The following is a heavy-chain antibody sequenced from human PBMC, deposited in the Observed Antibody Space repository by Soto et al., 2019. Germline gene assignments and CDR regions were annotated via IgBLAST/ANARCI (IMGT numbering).Heavy chain of an antibody. CDR3: ARSDSEVPYYGMDV. D-gene: IGHD1-1*01. Sequence: QVQLVQSGKEVVKPGASVKVSCQASGYTFNTYGISWVRQAPGHGLEWMGWISAYNDNTKYAQNLQGRVTMTTDTPTSSAYVELRSLRSDDTAVFYCARSDSEVPYYGMDVWGQATTVTVSS. J-gene: IGHJ6*02. CDR1: GYTFNTYG. V-gene: IGHV1-18*04. CDR2: ISAYNDNT.